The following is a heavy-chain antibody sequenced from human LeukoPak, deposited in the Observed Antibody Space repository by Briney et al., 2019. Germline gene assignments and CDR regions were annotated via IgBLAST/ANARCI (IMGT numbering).Heavy chain of an antibody. V-gene: IGHV3-23*01. CDR1: GFTFSSYD. Sequence: PGGSLRLSCAASGFTFSSYDMSWVRQAPGKGLEWVSAISGSGGSTYYADSVKLPFTISTYNSKNTLYLQLNSLTAEDTAVYYCAKQVAPYYYDSSGYYYDYWGQGTLVTVSS. CDR3: AKQVAPYYYDSSGYYYDY. J-gene: IGHJ4*02. D-gene: IGHD3-22*01. CDR2: ISGSGGST.